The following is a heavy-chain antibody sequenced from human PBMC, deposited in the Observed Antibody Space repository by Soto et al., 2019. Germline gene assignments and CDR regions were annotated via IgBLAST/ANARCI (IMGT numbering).Heavy chain of an antibody. J-gene: IGHJ4*02. V-gene: IGHV4-34*01. CDR2: VYPSGGT. CDR3: AKSTVTGALDY. Sequence: TLSLTCAVYGVSLDNYYWNWFRQSPERGLEWIGEVYPSGGTNYNPSLEGRVTISADTSKNQFSLRLSSVTAADTAVYFCAKSTVTGALDYWGQGTLVTVSS. D-gene: IGHD4-17*01. CDR1: GVSLDNYY.